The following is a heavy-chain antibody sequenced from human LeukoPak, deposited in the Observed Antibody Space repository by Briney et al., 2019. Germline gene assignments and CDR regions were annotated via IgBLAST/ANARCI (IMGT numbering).Heavy chain of an antibody. J-gene: IGHJ4*02. CDR1: GYSFTSYW. D-gene: IGHD3-22*01. V-gene: IGHV5-10-1*01. CDR3: AMLESSGYYVY. CDR2: IDPRDSYT. Sequence: HGESLRISCKGSGYSFTSYWISCVRQMPGKGLEWMGRIDPRDSYTKYSPSFQGHVSISADKSISTAYLQWSSLKASDTATYYCAMLESSGYYVYWGQGTLVTVSS.